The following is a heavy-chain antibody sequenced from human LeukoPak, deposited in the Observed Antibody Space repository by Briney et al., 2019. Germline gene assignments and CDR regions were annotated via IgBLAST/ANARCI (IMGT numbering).Heavy chain of an antibody. CDR3: ARGSSGNYFDY. J-gene: IGHJ4*02. Sequence: SETLSLTCTVSGGPISSYYWSWIRQPPGKGLEWIGYIYYSGSTNYNPSLKSRVTISVDTSKNQFSLKLSSVTAADTAVYYCARGSSGNYFDYWGQGTLVTVSS. V-gene: IGHV4-59*01. CDR2: IYYSGST. D-gene: IGHD3-10*01. CDR1: GGPISSYY.